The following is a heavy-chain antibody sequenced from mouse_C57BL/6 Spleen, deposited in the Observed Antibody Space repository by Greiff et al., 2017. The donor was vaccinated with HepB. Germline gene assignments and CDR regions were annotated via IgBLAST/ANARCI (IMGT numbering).Heavy chain of an antibody. J-gene: IGHJ4*01. CDR1: GFTFSDYG. CDR2: ISSGSSTI. D-gene: IGHD4-1*01. Sequence: EVKLVESGGGLVKPRGSLKLSCAASGFTFSDYGMHWVRQAPEKGLEWVAYISSGSSTIYYADTVKGRFTISRDNAKNTLFLQMTSLRSEDTAMYYCARRNWEGAMDYWGQGTSVTVSS. CDR3: ARRNWEGAMDY. V-gene: IGHV5-17*01.